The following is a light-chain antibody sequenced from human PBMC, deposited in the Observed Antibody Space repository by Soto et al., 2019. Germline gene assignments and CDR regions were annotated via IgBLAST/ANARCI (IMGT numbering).Light chain of an antibody. CDR3: SSYAGSNNFVL. V-gene: IGLV2-8*01. Sequence: QSALTQPPSASGSPGHSVTISCTGTSSDVGGYDYVSWYQQHPGKAPKLMIYEVNKRPSRVPDRFSGSKSGNTASLTVSGLQDEDEADYYCSSYAGSNNFVLFGGGTQLTVL. CDR1: SSDVGGYDY. J-gene: IGLJ2*01. CDR2: EVN.